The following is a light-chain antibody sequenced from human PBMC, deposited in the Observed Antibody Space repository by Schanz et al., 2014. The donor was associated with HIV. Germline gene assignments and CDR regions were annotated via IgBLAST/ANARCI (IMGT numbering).Light chain of an antibody. CDR2: DVS. V-gene: IGLV2-14*03. J-gene: IGLJ1*01. CDR3: TSYTTTLPRV. CDR1: SSDVGGYDF. Sequence: QSALTQPPSASGSPGQSVTITCTGTSSDVGGYDFVSWYQQHPGKAPKLMIYDVSYRPSGVSNRFSGSKSGNTASLTISGPQAEDKPNYTCTSYTTTLPRVFAPGPKLT.